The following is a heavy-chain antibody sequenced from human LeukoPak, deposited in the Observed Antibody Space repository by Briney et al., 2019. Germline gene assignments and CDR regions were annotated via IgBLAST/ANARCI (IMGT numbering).Heavy chain of an antibody. D-gene: IGHD5-24*01. CDR3: AREVGGYKPTYYFDY. J-gene: IGHJ4*02. Sequence: SVKVSCKASGGTFSSYAISWVRQAPGQGLEWMGGIIPVFGTANYAQKFQGRVTITADESTSTAYMELSSLRSDDTAVYYCAREVGGYKPTYYFDYWGQGTLVTVSS. CDR1: GGTFSSYA. CDR2: IIPVFGTA. V-gene: IGHV1-69*13.